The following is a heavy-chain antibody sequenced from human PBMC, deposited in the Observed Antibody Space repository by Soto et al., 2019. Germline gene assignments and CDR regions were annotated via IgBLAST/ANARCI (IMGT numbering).Heavy chain of an antibody. CDR2: INHSGST. V-gene: IGHV4-34*01. J-gene: IGHJ4*02. CDR1: GGSFSGYY. Sequence: SETLSLPCAVYGGSFSGYYWSWIRQPPGKGLEWIGEINHSGSTNYNPSLKSRVTISVDTSKNQFSLKLSSVTAADTAVYYCSRGKYSSGGSCHSAHLCDYWGQGTRVTVSS. D-gene: IGHD2-15*01. CDR3: SRGKYSSGGSCHSAHLCDY.